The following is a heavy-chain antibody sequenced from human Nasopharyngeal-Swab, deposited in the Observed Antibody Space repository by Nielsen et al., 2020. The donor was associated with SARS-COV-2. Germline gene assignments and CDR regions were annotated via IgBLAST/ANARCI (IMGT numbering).Heavy chain of an antibody. Sequence: ASVKVSCKASGYTFTSYGISWVRQAPGQGLEWMGWISAYNGNTNYAQKLQGRVTMTEDTSTDTAYMELSSLRSEDTAVYYCATFPAVYSSGWYPFDYWGQGTLVTVSS. V-gene: IGHV1-18*04. CDR3: ATFPAVYSSGWYPFDY. D-gene: IGHD6-19*01. J-gene: IGHJ4*02. CDR2: ISAYNGNT. CDR1: GYTFTSYG.